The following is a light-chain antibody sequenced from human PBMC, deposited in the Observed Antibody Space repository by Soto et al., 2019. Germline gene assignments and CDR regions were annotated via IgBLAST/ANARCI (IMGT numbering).Light chain of an antibody. CDR2: DVS. CDR3: SSYTSSSAWV. V-gene: IGLV2-14*01. J-gene: IGLJ3*02. CDR1: SSDVGGYNY. Sequence: QSALTQPASVSGSPGQSITISCTGTSSDVGGYNYVSWYQQHPGKAPKLKIYDVSNRPSGVSNRFSGSKSGNTASLTISGLQAEDEADYYCSSYTSSSAWVFGGGTKLNVL.